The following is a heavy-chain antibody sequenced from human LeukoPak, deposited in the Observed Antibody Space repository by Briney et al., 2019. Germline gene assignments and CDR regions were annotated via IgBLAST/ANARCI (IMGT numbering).Heavy chain of an antibody. Sequence: SETLSLTCTLSGGSTSFGTFYWAWIRQSPGKGLEWIGSIYYSGVTYYNTSLQSRLTVSEDTPKNQISLHLASVTAADTAVYFCARTGTTGGYSHWGQGTLVTVSS. J-gene: IGHJ4*01. D-gene: IGHD4-17*01. CDR1: GGSTSFGTFY. CDR2: IYYSGVT. CDR3: ARTGTTGGYSH. V-gene: IGHV4-39*01.